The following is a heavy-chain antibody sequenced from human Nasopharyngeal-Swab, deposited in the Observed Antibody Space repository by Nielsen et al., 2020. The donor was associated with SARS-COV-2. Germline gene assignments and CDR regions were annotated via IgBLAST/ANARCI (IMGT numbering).Heavy chain of an antibody. D-gene: IGHD6-19*01. CDR3: ARSPRSYSSGWYYAFDI. J-gene: IGHJ3*02. CDR2: IYYSGST. CDR1: GGSISSYY. V-gene: IGHV4-59*01. Sequence: SETLSLTCTVSGGSISSYYWSWIRQPPGKGLEWIGYIYYSGSTNYNPSLKSRVTISVDTSKNQFSLKLSSVTAADTAVYYCARSPRSYSSGWYYAFDIWGRGTMVTVSS.